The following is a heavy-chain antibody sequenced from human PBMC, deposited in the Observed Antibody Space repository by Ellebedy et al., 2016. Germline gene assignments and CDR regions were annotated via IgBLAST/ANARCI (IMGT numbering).Heavy chain of an antibody. Sequence: GESLKISXAASGFTFSSYAMSWVRQAPGKGLEWVSAISGSGGSTYYADSVKGRFTISRDNSKNTLYLQMNSLRAEDTAVYYCATKVVAGFFDYWGQGTLVTVSS. J-gene: IGHJ4*02. D-gene: IGHD6-19*01. CDR2: ISGSGGST. CDR3: ATKVVAGFFDY. V-gene: IGHV3-23*01. CDR1: GFTFSSYA.